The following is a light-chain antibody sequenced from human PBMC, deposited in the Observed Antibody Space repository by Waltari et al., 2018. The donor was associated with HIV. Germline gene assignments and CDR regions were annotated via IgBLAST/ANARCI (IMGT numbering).Light chain of an antibody. J-gene: IGLJ1*01. V-gene: IGLV1-47*01. Sequence: QSVLPQPPSASGTPGQRVTISCSGSSSNIGNDNVYWYQQLPGTAPKLLIYKNYPRPSGVPGRFAGSKSGTSASLAISGLRSEDEADYYCVGWDASLSAYVFGTGTKVTSL. CDR1: SSNIGNDN. CDR2: KNY. CDR3: VGWDASLSAYV.